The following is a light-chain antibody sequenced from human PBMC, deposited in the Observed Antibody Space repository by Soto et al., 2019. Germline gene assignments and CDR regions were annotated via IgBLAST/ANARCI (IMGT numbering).Light chain of an antibody. Sequence: EIVLTQSPDTLSLSPGERATLSCRASQSVTCSYLAWYQQKPGQAPRLLIFGASNRATGIPDRFSGSGSGTDFTLTINGLEPEDFAVYSCHQYGASPQTFGQGTKVEIK. CDR2: GAS. J-gene: IGKJ1*01. CDR1: QSVTCSY. CDR3: HQYGASPQT. V-gene: IGKV3-20*01.